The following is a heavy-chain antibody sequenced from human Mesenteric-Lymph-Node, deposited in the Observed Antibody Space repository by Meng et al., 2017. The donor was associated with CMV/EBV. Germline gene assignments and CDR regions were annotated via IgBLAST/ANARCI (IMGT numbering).Heavy chain of an antibody. CDR3: AKAFQLLYDAFDI. J-gene: IGHJ3*02. CDR2: ISSSSSYI. V-gene: IGHV3-21*04. CDR1: GFTFSSYS. D-gene: IGHD2-2*02. Sequence: GGSLRLSCAASGFTFSSYSMNWVRQAPGKGLEWVSSISSSSSYIYYADSVKGRFTISRDNAKNSLFLQMNSLRPEDTALYYCAKAFQLLYDAFDIWGQGTMVTVSS.